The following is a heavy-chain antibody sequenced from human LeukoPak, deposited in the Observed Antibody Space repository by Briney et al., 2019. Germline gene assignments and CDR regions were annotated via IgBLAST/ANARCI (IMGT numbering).Heavy chain of an antibody. CDR3: ARDQVNSSSSGYWYFDL. Sequence: PSETLSLTCSVSGGSINNYWWNWIRQPPGKGLEWIGYIYYSGSTSYNPSLKSRLTISVDTSLNQFSLKLSSVTAADTAVYYCARDQVNSSSSGYWYFDLWGRGTLVTVS. J-gene: IGHJ2*01. V-gene: IGHV4-59*12. D-gene: IGHD6-6*01. CDR1: GGSINNYW. CDR2: IYYSGST.